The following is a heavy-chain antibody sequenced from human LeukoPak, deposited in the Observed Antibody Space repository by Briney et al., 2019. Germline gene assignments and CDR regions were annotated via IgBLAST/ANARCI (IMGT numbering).Heavy chain of an antibody. J-gene: IGHJ4*02. CDR1: GFTFSSYG. V-gene: IGHV3-23*01. CDR2: ISGNGRDT. CDR3: ARAAAGCSSTSCYGHY. D-gene: IGHD2-2*01. Sequence: GGSLRLSCAASGFTFSSYGMHWVRQAPGKGLEWVSAISGNGRDTYYTDSVKGRFTISRDNSKNTLYLQMHSLRAEDTAIYYCARAAAGCSSTSCYGHYWGQGTLVTVSS.